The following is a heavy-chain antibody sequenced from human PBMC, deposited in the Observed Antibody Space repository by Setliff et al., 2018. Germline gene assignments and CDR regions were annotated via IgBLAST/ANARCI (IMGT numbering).Heavy chain of an antibody. CDR1: GYTFSTYG. CDR3: ARSDHLVVDGFDV. J-gene: IGHJ3*01. V-gene: IGHV1-18*03. Sequence: ASVKVSCKDSGYTFSTYGTSWVRQAPGQGLEWMGWISAKTGGTNLAQKFQGWVSMTRDTSITTAYMELSRLTSDDMAVYFCARSDHLVVDGFDVWGQGTMVTVSS. CDR2: ISAKTGGT. D-gene: IGHD3-16*01.